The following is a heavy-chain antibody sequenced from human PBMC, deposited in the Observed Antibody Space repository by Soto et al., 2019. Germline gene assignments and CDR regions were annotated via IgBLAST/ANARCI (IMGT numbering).Heavy chain of an antibody. V-gene: IGHV4-59*01. CDR2: VEFSGRT. Sequence: CLTCAVSGGSISSYYWNWIRQPPGKGLEWIGYVEFSGRTNYNPSLRSRLTISVDTSKNQFSLKLSSVTAADTAVYYCARADCGGDCYSGGFNYWGQGTLVTVSS. CDR1: GGSISSYY. D-gene: IGHD2-21*02. J-gene: IGHJ4*02. CDR3: ARADCGGDCYSGGFNY.